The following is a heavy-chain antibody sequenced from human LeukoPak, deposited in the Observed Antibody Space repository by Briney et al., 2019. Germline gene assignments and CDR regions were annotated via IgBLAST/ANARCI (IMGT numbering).Heavy chain of an antibody. V-gene: IGHV4-30-4*01. J-gene: IGHJ4*02. D-gene: IGHD6-13*01. CDR3: AREGGIAAASNALDY. CDR2: IYYSGST. CDR1: GGSISSGDYY. Sequence: TSETLSLTCTVSGGSISSGDYYWSWIRQPPGKGLEWIGYIYYSGSTYYNPSLKSRVIISVDTSKNQFSLKLSSVTAADTAVYYCAREGGIAAASNALDYWGQGTLVTVSS.